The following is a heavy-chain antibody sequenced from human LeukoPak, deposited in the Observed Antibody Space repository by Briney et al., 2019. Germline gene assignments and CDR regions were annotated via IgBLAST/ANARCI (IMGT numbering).Heavy chain of an antibody. CDR2: INHSGST. D-gene: IGHD3-10*01. V-gene: IGHV4-39*07. CDR1: GGSISSSSYY. J-gene: IGHJ4*02. CDR3: ARKWGSGTVVDY. Sequence: PSETLSLTCTVSGGSISSSSYYWGWIRQPPGKGPEWIGEINHSGSTNYNPSLKSRVTISVDTSKNQFSLKLSSVTAADTAVYYCARKWGSGTVVDYWGQGTLVTVSS.